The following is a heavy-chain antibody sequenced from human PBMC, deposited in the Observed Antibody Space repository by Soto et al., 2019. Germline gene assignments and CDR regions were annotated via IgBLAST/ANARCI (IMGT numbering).Heavy chain of an antibody. CDR2: INAGNGNT. J-gene: IGHJ6*02. CDR3: ARTLGYYYGMDV. Sequence: ASVKVSCKASGYTFTSYAMHWVRQAPGQRLEWMGWINAGNGNTKYSQKFQGRVTITRDTSASTAYMELSSLRSEDTAVYYCARTLGYYYGMDVWGQAPTVTVSS. V-gene: IGHV1-3*01. CDR1: GYTFTSYA.